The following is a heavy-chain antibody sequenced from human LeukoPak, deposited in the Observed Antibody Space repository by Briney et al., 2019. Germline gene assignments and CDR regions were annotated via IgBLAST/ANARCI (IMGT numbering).Heavy chain of an antibody. V-gene: IGHV4-34*01. Sequence: SETLSLTCAVYGGSFSGYYWSWLRQPPGKGLEWIGEINHSGSTNYNPSLKSRVTISVDTSKNQFSLKLSSVTAADTAVYYCARAGDDFWSGYYDYWGQGTLVTVSS. D-gene: IGHD3-3*01. CDR1: GGSFSGYY. CDR2: INHSGST. CDR3: ARAGDDFWSGYYDY. J-gene: IGHJ4*02.